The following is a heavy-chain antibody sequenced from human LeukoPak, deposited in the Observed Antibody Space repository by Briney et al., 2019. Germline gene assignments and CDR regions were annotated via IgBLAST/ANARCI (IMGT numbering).Heavy chain of an antibody. CDR3: SRENGAFSPFGY. D-gene: IGHD2-8*01. Sequence: SETLSLTCTVSGGSISSYYWSWIRQPPGKGLEWIGYIYYSGSTNYNPSLKSRVTISVDTSKNQFSLKLSSVTAADTAVYYCSRENGAFSPFGYWGQGTLVTVPS. CDR2: IYYSGST. J-gene: IGHJ4*02. V-gene: IGHV4-59*01. CDR1: GGSISSYY.